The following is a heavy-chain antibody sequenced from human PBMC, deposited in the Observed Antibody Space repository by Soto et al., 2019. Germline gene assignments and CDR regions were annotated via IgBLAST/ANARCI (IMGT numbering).Heavy chain of an antibody. D-gene: IGHD5-18*01. V-gene: IGHV3-23*01. CDR3: GTAMAVYYYYGMDV. CDR1: GFTFSSYA. J-gene: IGHJ6*04. Sequence: PGGSLRLSCAASGFTFSSYAMSWVRQAPGKGLEWVSAISGSGGSTYYAGSVKGRFTISRDNSKNTLYLQMNSLRAEDTAVYYCGTAMAVYYYYGMDVWGKGTTVTVSS. CDR2: ISGSGGST.